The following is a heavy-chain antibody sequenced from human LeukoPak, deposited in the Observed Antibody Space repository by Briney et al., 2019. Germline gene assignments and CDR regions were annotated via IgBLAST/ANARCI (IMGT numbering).Heavy chain of an antibody. CDR3: AREGGEVYFDY. CDR2: ISSSSSYI. J-gene: IGHJ4*02. Sequence: SGGSLRLSCAASGFTYSSYSMNWVRQAPGKGLEWVSSISSSSSYIYYADSVKGRFTISRDNAKNSLYLQMNSLRAEDTAVYYCAREGGEVYFDYWGQGTLVTVSS. D-gene: IGHD3-16*01. V-gene: IGHV3-21*01. CDR1: GFTYSSYS.